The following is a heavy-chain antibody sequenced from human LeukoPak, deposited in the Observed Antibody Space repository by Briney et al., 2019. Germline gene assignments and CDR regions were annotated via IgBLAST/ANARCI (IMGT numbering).Heavy chain of an antibody. CDR3: ARERASSGPDAFDI. V-gene: IGHV4-31*03. D-gene: IGHD6-19*01. CDR2: IYHSGST. Sequence: PSETLSLTCTVSGDSLSSGVNYWSWLRQHPGRGLEWIGYIYHSGSTYYNPSLKSRVTISVDTSKNQFSLNLNSVTPADTAVYYCARERASSGPDAFDIWGQGTMVTVSS. J-gene: IGHJ3*02. CDR1: GDSLSSGVNY.